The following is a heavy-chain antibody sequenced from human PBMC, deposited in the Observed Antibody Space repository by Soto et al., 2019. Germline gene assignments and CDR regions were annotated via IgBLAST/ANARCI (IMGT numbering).Heavy chain of an antibody. CDR1: GGSISSGGYS. J-gene: IGHJ6*02. CDR3: AGYGDYSYYYGMDV. D-gene: IGHD4-17*01. V-gene: IGHV4-30-2*01. Sequence: QLQLQESGSGLVKPSQTLSLTCAVSGGSISSGGYSWSWIRQPPGKGLEWIGYIYHSGSTYYNPSLKSRVTISVDRSKNQFSLKLSSVTAADTAVYYCAGYGDYSYYYGMDVWGQGTTVTVSS. CDR2: IYHSGST.